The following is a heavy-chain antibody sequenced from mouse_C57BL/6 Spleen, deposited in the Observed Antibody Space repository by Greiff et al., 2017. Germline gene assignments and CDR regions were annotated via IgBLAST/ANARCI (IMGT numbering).Heavy chain of an antibody. J-gene: IGHJ2*01. D-gene: IGHD2-4*01. CDR2: ICPGSGST. Sequence: QVKLEQPGAELVKPGASVKMSCKASGYTFTSYWLTWVQQRPGQGLEWIGAICPGSGSTNYNEKCKSKATLTVDTSSRTAYMQLSSLTSEDSAVYDCASGDYDDFDYWGQGTTLTVSS. CDR3: ASGDYDDFDY. CDR1: GYTFTSYW. V-gene: IGHV1-55*01.